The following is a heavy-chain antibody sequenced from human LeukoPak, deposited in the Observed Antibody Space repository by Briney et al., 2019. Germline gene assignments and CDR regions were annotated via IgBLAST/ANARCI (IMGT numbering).Heavy chain of an antibody. Sequence: GGSLRLSCAASGFTVSSNYMSWVRQAPGKGLEWVSIIYSGGTTYYADSVKGRFTISRDNSKNTLYLQMNSLTAEDTAVYYCARGSGYTAMGDLDSWGQGTLVTVSS. CDR1: GFTVSSNY. CDR3: ARGSGYTAMGDLDS. J-gene: IGHJ5*01. CDR2: IYSGGTT. V-gene: IGHV3-53*01. D-gene: IGHD5-18*01.